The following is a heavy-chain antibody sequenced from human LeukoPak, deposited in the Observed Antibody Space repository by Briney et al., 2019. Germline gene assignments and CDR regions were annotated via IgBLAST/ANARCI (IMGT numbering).Heavy chain of an antibody. V-gene: IGHV4-30-4*01. CDR1: GGSISSGDYV. CDR2: ISYSGNT. J-gene: IGHJ4*02. CDR3: ARSGGYCSGGSCRIFDS. D-gene: IGHD2-15*01. Sequence: SQTLSLTCSVSGGSISSGDYVWTWIRQPPGKGLEWIGYISYSGNTYHNPSLNSRVTISKDMSKNQLSLKLTPVTAADTAVYFCARSGGYCSGGSCRIFDSWGQGILVTVSS.